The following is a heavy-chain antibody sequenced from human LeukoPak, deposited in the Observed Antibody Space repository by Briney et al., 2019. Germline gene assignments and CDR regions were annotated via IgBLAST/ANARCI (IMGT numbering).Heavy chain of an antibody. Sequence: ASVKVSCKASGYTFTSYDINWVRQATGQGLEWMGWMNPNSGNTGYAQKLQGRVTMTTDTSTSTAYMELRSLRSDDTAVYYCARAYYDILTGYYNWFDPWGQGTLVTVSS. CDR2: MNPNSGNT. V-gene: IGHV1-8*02. CDR3: ARAYYDILTGYYNWFDP. CDR1: GYTFTSYD. J-gene: IGHJ5*02. D-gene: IGHD3-9*01.